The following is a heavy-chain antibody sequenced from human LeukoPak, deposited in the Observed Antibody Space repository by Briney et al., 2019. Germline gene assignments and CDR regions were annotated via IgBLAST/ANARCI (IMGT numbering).Heavy chain of an antibody. V-gene: IGHV3-64D*09. J-gene: IGHJ4*02. CDR2: ISSNGGST. Sequence: PGGSLRVSCSASGFTFSSYAMHWVRQAPGKGLEYVSAISSNGGSTYYADSVKGRFTISRDNSKNTLYLQMSSLRAEDTAVYYCVKGGYSYGPFDYWGQGTPVASSS. CDR1: GFTFSSYA. D-gene: IGHD5-18*01. CDR3: VKGGYSYGPFDY.